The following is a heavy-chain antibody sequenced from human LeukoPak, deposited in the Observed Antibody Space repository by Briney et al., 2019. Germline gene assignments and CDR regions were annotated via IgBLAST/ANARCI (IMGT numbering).Heavy chain of an antibody. CDR1: GGSISSYY. Sequence: SETLSLTCTVSGGSISSYYWSWIRQPPGKGLEWIGYIYYSGSTNYNPSLKSRVTISVDTSKNQFSLKLSSVTAADTAVYYCARVNGVRSYYYYYGMDVWGQGTTVTVSS. D-gene: IGHD4-17*01. CDR2: IYYSGST. CDR3: ARVNGVRSYYYYYGMDV. V-gene: IGHV4-59*01. J-gene: IGHJ6*02.